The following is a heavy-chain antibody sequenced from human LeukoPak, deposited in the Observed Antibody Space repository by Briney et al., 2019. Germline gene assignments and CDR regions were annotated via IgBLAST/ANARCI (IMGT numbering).Heavy chain of an antibody. J-gene: IGHJ3*02. D-gene: IGHD1-26*01. Sequence: SETLSLTCTVSGGSISSSSSWTWIRQPAGKGLEWIGRVYNSGSTDFNPSLKSRVTLSVDTSKNQFSLKLSSVTAADTAVYYCASPGRYFIWGQGTMVTVSS. CDR3: ASPGRYFI. CDR2: VYNSGST. V-gene: IGHV4-4*07. CDR1: GGSISSSSS.